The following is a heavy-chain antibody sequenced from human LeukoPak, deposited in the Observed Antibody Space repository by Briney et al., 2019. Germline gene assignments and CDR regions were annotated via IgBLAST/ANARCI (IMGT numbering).Heavy chain of an antibody. D-gene: IGHD5-18*01. V-gene: IGHV4-34*01. Sequence: PSETLSLTCAVYGGSFSGYYWSWIRQPPGKGLEWIGEINHSGSTNYNPSPKSRVTISVDTSKNQFSLKLSSVTAADTAVYYCARAVGYSYGMNDYWGQGTLVTVSS. CDR3: ARAVGYSYGMNDY. CDR1: GGSFSGYY. J-gene: IGHJ4*02. CDR2: INHSGST.